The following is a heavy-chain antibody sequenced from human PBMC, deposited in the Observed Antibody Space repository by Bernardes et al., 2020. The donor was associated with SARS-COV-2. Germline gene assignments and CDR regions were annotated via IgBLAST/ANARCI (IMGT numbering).Heavy chain of an antibody. D-gene: IGHD5-12*01. Sequence: ASVKVSCKTSGYSFTAYYLHWVRQAPGQGLEWMGWIYPSSGVTNYAQKFQGRVTMTRDTSISTAYMELSSLRSDDTAVYYCASVTYNGYNDFDYWSQGTVLTVSS. J-gene: IGHJ4*02. V-gene: IGHV1-2*02. CDR1: GYSFTAYY. CDR3: ASVTYNGYNDFDY. CDR2: IYPSSGVT.